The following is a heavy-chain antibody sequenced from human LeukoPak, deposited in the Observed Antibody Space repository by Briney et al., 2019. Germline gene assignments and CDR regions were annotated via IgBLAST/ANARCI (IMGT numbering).Heavy chain of an antibody. CDR2: ISAYNGNT. Sequence: ASVKVSCKASGYTFTSYGISWVRQAPGQGLEWMGWISAYNGNTNYAQKLQGRVTMTTDTSTSTAYMELRSLRSDDTAVYYCARGSNRPSSWYWFDPWGQGTLVTVSS. D-gene: IGHD6-13*01. V-gene: IGHV1-18*01. J-gene: IGHJ5*02. CDR1: GYTFTSYG. CDR3: ARGSNRPSSWYWFDP.